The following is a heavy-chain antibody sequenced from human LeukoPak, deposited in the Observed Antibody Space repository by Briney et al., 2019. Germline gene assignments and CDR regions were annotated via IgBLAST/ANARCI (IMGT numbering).Heavy chain of an antibody. CDR3: LRWRGHAFFES. V-gene: IGHV3-7*05. CDR1: GFTFSTYW. CDR2: IKEDGSVT. D-gene: IGHD3-16*01. J-gene: IGHJ5*01. Sequence: GSLRLSCAAFGFTFSTYWMTWVRQAPGKGLEWVAHIKEDGSVTEYSESVKGRFTVSRDNAKNSLYLQMNTLRAEDTAVYYCLRWRGHAFFESWGQGTLVTVSS.